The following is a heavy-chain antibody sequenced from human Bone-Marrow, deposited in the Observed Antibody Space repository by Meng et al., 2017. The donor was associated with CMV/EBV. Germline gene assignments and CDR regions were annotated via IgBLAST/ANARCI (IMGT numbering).Heavy chain of an antibody. V-gene: IGHV4-61*01. J-gene: IGHJ6*02. CDR1: GGSVSSGSYY. CDR3: ARASETITIFGVVIPRGYGMDV. D-gene: IGHD3-3*01. Sequence: SETLSLTCTVSGGSVSSGSYYWSWIRQPPGKGLEWIGYIYYSGSTNYNPSLKSRVTISVDTSKTQFSLKLSSVTAADTAVYYCARASETITIFGVVIPRGYGMDVWGQGTTVTVSS. CDR2: IYYSGST.